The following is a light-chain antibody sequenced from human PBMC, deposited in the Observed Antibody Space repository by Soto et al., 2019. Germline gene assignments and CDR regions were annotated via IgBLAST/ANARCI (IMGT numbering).Light chain of an antibody. J-gene: IGLJ1*01. CDR2: EVT. V-gene: IGLV2-14*01. CDR1: SIDVVDYNY. Sequence: QSALTQPAAVSGSPGQSITISCTGPSIDVVDYNYVSWYQQHPGEAPRLLIHEVTNRPSGVSNRFSGSKSGNMASLTISGLQAEDEADYYCTSFTTINTLVFGDGTKVTVL. CDR3: TSFTTINTLV.